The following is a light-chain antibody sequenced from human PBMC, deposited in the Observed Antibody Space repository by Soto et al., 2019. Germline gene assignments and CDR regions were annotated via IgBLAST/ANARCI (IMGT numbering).Light chain of an antibody. CDR1: SSDVGSYNL. J-gene: IGLJ1*01. CDR3: CSYAGRNIYV. CDR2: EAT. V-gene: IGLV2-23*01. Sequence: QPALTQPASVSGSPGQSITISCTGTSSDVGSYNLVSWFQQHPGKAPKLMIYEATKWPSGASNRFSGSKSGNTASLTISGLQAEDEADYYCCSYAGRNIYVFGTGTKLTVL.